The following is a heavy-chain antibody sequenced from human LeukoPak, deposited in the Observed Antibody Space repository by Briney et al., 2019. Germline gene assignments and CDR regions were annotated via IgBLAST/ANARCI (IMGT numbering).Heavy chain of an antibody. CDR2: VYYHGNTK. D-gene: IGHD4-23*01. CDR1: GFTFNNYG. V-gene: IGHV3-30*02. Sequence: GGSLRLSCAASGFTFNNYGMHWVRQASGKGLEWVAFVYYHGNTKYYAASVKGRFTISRDNSKNTLYLQMNSLRAEDTAVYYCAKDQPVVGSFDYWGQGTLVTVSS. CDR3: AKDQPVVGSFDY. J-gene: IGHJ4*02.